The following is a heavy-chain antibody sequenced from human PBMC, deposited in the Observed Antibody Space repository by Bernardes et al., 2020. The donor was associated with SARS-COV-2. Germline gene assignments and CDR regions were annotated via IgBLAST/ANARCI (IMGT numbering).Heavy chain of an antibody. CDR2: IIPILGIA. Sequence: SVKVSCKASGGTFSSYTISWVRQAPGQGLEWMGRIIPILGIANYAQKFQGRVTITADKSTSTAYMELSSLRSEDTAVYYCARVPRGYSYGESFDYWGQGTLVTVSS. D-gene: IGHD5-18*01. CDR3: ARVPRGYSYGESFDY. V-gene: IGHV1-69*02. J-gene: IGHJ4*02. CDR1: GGTFSSYT.